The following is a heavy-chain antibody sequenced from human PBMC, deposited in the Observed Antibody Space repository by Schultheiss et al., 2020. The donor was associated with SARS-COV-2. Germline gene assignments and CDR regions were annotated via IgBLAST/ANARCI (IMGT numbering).Heavy chain of an antibody. Sequence: SETLSLTCTVSGGSISSSSYYWSWIRQPPGKGLEWIGYIYYSGSTNYNPSLKSRVTISVDTSKNQFSLKLSSVTAADTAVYYCARVFVDGYNYFDYWGQGTLVTVSS. D-gene: IGHD5-24*01. J-gene: IGHJ4*02. CDR3: ARVFVDGYNYFDY. V-gene: IGHV4-61*05. CDR1: GGSISSSSYY. CDR2: IYYSGST.